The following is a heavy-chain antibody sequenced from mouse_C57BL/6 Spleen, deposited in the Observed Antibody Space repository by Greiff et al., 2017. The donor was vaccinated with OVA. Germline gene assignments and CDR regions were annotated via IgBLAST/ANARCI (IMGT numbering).Heavy chain of an antibody. J-gene: IGHJ2*01. Sequence: QVQLQQSGAELVRPGASVKLSCKASGYTFTDYYINWVKQRPGQGLEWIARIYPGSGNTYYNEKFKGKATLTAEKSSSTAYMQLSSLTSEDSAVYFCARWVSITTVAHFDYWGQGTTLTVSS. V-gene: IGHV1-76*01. CDR3: ARWVSITTVAHFDY. D-gene: IGHD1-1*01. CDR1: GYTFTDYY. CDR2: IYPGSGNT.